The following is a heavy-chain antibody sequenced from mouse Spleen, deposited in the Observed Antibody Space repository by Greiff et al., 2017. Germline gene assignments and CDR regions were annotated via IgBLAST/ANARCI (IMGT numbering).Heavy chain of an antibody. J-gene: IGHJ2*01. CDR2: IDPANGNT. V-gene: IGHV14-3*01. Sequence: EVQLQQSVAELVRPGASVKLSCTASGFNIKNTYMHWVKQRPEQGLEWIGRIDPANGNTKYAPKFQGKATITADTSSNTAYLHLSSLTSENSAIYYCARLLRRLYYFDYWGQGTTHTDSS. CDR3: ARLLRRLYYFDY. D-gene: IGHD2-12*01. CDR1: GFNIKNTY.